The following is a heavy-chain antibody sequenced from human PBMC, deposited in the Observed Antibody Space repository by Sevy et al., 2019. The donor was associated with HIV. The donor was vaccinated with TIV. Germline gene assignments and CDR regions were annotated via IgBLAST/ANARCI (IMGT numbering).Heavy chain of an antibody. V-gene: IGHV3-7*01. CDR3: ARDSRRQLVGI. Sequence: GGSLRLSCAASGFTFSSYWMSWVRQAPGKGLEWVANIKQDGSEKYYVDSVKGRFTISRDNAKNSLYLQMNSLRAEDTAMYYCARDSRRQLVGIWGQGTLVTVSS. CDR1: GFTFSSYW. J-gene: IGHJ4*02. CDR2: IKQDGSEK. D-gene: IGHD6-13*01.